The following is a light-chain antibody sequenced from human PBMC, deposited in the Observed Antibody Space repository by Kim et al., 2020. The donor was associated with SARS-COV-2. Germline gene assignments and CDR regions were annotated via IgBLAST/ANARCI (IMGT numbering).Light chain of an antibody. CDR3: QQSPSFPLT. Sequence: DIQMAQSPSSVSASVGDRVTITCRATQGIGNWLAWYQQKPGKAPKLLIYGASNLQSGVPTRFSGSGSGTDFTLTITSLQPEDIATYYCQQSPSFPLTVGGGTKVDI. CDR1: QGIGNW. V-gene: IGKV1-12*01. CDR2: GAS. J-gene: IGKJ4*01.